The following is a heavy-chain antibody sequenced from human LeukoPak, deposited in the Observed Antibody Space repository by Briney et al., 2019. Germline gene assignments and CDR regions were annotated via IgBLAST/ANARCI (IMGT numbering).Heavy chain of an antibody. Sequence: GGSLRLSCAASGFIFSRYAMSWVRQAPGKGLEWVSGISGSGGSTYYADSVKGRFTISRDNSKNTLYMQMNSLRAEDTAVYYCARNYYDSSGYYLTGFDYWGQGTLVTVSS. CDR1: GFIFSRYA. V-gene: IGHV3-23*01. J-gene: IGHJ4*02. D-gene: IGHD3-22*01. CDR2: ISGSGGST. CDR3: ARNYYDSSGYYLTGFDY.